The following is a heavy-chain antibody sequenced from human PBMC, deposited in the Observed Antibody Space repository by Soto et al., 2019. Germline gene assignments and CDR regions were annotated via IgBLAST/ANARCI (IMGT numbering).Heavy chain of an antibody. CDR2: ISFSGAT. J-gene: IGHJ4*02. CDR1: RETMNIYF. CDR3: ARDRRDGYKRYLEF. D-gene: IGHD5-12*01. V-gene: IGHV4-59*01. Sequence: SDTIALTCAVCRETMNIYFWSWILQNPGKGLDWIGSISFSGATYSNPSLKGRAALSVDTSENHLSLTLNSVTSADTAVYFCARDRRDGYKRYLEFCAQPNQVTVSS.